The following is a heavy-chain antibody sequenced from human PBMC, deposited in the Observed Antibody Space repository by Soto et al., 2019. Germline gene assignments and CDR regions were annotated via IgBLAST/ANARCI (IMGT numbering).Heavy chain of an antibody. V-gene: IGHV4-4*07. J-gene: IGHJ4*02. Sequence: SETLSLSCTGSGGSISRYYWSWIRQHAGKGLERFGRIYSGGSTNYNPSLKSRVTLSVDASKNQFSLKLTSVTAADTAVYYCAFGAGGFGEGSLDYWGQRTMVTVSS. CDR1: GGSISRYY. CDR2: IYSGGST. D-gene: IGHD3-10*01. CDR3: AFGAGGFGEGSLDY.